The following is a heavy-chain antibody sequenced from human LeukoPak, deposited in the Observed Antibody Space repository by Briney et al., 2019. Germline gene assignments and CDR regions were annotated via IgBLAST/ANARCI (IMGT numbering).Heavy chain of an antibody. D-gene: IGHD6-13*01. CDR1: GYTFTGYY. Sequence: GASVKVSCKASGYTFTGYYIHWVRQAPGRGLEWMGSINPNIGGTDYAQKFQGRVTMTRDSSISTAYMELSRLRPDDTAVYYCARRIAAGGTAIGYWGQGTLVTVSS. CDR3: ARRIAAGGTAIGY. J-gene: IGHJ4*02. V-gene: IGHV1-2*02. CDR2: INPNIGGT.